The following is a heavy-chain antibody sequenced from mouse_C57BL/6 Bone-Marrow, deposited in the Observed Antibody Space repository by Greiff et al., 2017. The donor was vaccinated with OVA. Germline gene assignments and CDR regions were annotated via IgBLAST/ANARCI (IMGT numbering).Heavy chain of an antibody. CDR2: IYPRSGNT. CDR1: GYTFTSYG. Sequence: QVQLQQSGAELARPGASVKLSCKASGYTFTSYGISWVKQRTGQGLEWIGEIYPRSGNTYYNEKFKGKATLTADKSSSTAYMELRSLTSEDSAVYFCARGRGTTVVAGGFAYWGQGTLVTVSA. D-gene: IGHD1-1*01. CDR3: ARGRGTTVVAGGFAY. V-gene: IGHV1-81*01. J-gene: IGHJ3*01.